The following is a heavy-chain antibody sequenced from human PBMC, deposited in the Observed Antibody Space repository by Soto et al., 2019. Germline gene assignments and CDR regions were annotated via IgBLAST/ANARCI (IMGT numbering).Heavy chain of an antibody. CDR2: ISSSSSTI. CDR1: GFTFSSYS. Sequence: GGSLRLSCAASGFTFSSYSMNWVRQAPGKGLEWVSYISSSSSTIYYADSVKGRFTISRDNAKNSLYLQMNSLRAEDTAVYYCARGIVVVPAAISYFDYWGQGTLGTVPS. V-gene: IGHV3-48*01. J-gene: IGHJ4*02. D-gene: IGHD2-2*02. CDR3: ARGIVVVPAAISYFDY.